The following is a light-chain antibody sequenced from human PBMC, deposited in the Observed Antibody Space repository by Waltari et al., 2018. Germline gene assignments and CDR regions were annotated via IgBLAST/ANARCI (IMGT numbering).Light chain of an antibody. CDR2: EVT. V-gene: IGLV2-23*02. Sequence: QSALTQPASVSGSPGQSITISCTGTKDNIGISHLVSWYQHHPGKAPKLILFEVTKRPCGVSSRFSGAKSGTTAYLTISGLQAEDEADYYCSTFAGYGVYVFGTATVVTVL. J-gene: IGLJ1*01. CDR1: KDNIGISHL. CDR3: STFAGYGVYV.